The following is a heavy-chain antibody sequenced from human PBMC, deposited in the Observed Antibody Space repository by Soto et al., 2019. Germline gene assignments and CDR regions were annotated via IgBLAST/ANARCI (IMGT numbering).Heavy chain of an antibody. CDR1: GFTFRMYA. CDR3: AKDASDFYPRPAFDY. D-gene: IGHD3-3*01. V-gene: IGHV3-23*01. J-gene: IGHJ4*02. CDR2: LSGSGGST. Sequence: PGGSLRLSCAASGFTFRMYAMIWVRQAPGKGLEWVAALSGSGGSTYYADSVKGRFTISRDNSNNTLYLQMSSLGVEDTALYFCAKDASDFYPRPAFDYWGQGALVTVSS.